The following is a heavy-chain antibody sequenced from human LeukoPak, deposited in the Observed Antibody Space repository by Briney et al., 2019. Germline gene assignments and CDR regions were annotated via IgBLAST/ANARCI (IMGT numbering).Heavy chain of an antibody. CDR1: GDSVSSISVA. J-gene: IGHJ6*02. V-gene: IGHV6-1*01. Sequence: SQTLSLTCAISGDSVSSISVAWNWIRQSPSRGLEWLGRTYYRSKWYYEYAVSVKSRINICPDTSKNQFPLQLTSVTPEDTAVYYCSLARSEYHYGMDVWGQGTTVTVSS. CDR3: SLARSEYHYGMDV. CDR2: TYYRSKWYY.